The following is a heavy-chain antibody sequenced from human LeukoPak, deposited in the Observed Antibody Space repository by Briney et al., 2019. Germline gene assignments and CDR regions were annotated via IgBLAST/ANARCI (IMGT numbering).Heavy chain of an antibody. D-gene: IGHD6-6*01. J-gene: IGHJ4*02. V-gene: IGHV3-30*02. Sequence: GXSLRLSCAASGYTFSSYGMHWVRQAPGKGREWVAFIRYDGSKKYYADSVKGRFTISRDNSKNPLYLQMNSLRAEDTAVYYCAKDRWYSSSWYYFDYWGQGTLVTVSS. CDR3: AKDRWYSSSWYYFDY. CDR1: GYTFSSYG. CDR2: IRYDGSKK.